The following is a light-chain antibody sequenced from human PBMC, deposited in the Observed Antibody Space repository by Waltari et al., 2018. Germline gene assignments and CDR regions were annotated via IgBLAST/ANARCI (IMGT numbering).Light chain of an antibody. V-gene: IGLV2-23*02. CDR2: EVI. CDR3: CSYAGRNIWV. CDR1: SSDVGFDNF. J-gene: IGLJ3*02. Sequence: QSALTQPASVSGSPGQSTTISCTGTSSDVGFDNFFSWYQQNPDKAPKLMGSEVIERPSGVSTGVSGSKSSNTAYLTNSGLQAEDEADYYCCSYAGRNIWVFGGGTKVTVL.